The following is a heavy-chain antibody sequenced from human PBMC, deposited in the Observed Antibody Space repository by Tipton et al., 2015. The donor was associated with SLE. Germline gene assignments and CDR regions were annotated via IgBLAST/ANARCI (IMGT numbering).Heavy chain of an antibody. CDR1: GFTFGSYW. V-gene: IGHV3-7*03. Sequence: SLRLSCATSGFTFGSYWMTWVRQAPGKGLEWVANIKQDGSEKYYVDSVKGRFTISRDNSKNTLYLQMNSLRPQDTAVYYCAKASGGVYGTEYFDYWGQGTLVTVSS. J-gene: IGHJ4*02. CDR2: IKQDGSEK. CDR3: AKASGGVYGTEYFDY. D-gene: IGHD5/OR15-5a*01.